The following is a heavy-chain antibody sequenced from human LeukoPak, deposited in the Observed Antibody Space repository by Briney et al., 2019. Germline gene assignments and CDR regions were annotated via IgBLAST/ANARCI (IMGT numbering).Heavy chain of an antibody. Sequence: SETLSLTCTVSGGSISSYYWSWIRQPAGKGLEWIGRIHSSGSTNYNPSFESRVTISLDTSKNQFSLRLSSVTAADTAVYYCARELMYIGNPDVDDYWGQGTLVTLSS. J-gene: IGHJ4*02. CDR2: IHSSGST. CDR1: GGSISSYY. V-gene: IGHV4-4*07. D-gene: IGHD4-23*01. CDR3: ARELMYIGNPDVDDY.